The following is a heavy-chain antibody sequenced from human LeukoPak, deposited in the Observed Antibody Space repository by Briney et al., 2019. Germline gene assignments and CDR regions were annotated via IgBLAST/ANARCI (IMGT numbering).Heavy chain of an antibody. J-gene: IGHJ6*02. Sequence: ASVKVSCQASGYTFTSYGISWVRQAPGQGLAWMGWISDYNGNTNYAQKLQSRVTMTTDTSTSTAYMELRSLRSDDTAVYYCARDVSYYYDSSGSYGMDVWGQGTTVTVSS. D-gene: IGHD3-22*01. CDR1: GYTFTSYG. V-gene: IGHV1-18*01. CDR2: ISDYNGNT. CDR3: ARDVSYYYDSSGSYGMDV.